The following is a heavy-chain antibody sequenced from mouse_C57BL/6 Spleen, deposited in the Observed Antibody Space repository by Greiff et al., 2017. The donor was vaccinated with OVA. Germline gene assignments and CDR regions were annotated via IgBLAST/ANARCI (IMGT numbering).Heavy chain of an antibody. CDR2: IWSDGST. D-gene: IGHD2-2*01. Sequence: VQLQESGPGLVAPSQSLSITCTVSGFSLTSYGVHWVRQPPGKGLEWLVVIWSDGSTTYNSALKSRLSISKDNSKSQVFLKMNSLQTDDTAMYYCAIYYGYGPYYAMDYWGQGTSVTVSS. J-gene: IGHJ4*01. CDR3: AIYYGYGPYYAMDY. V-gene: IGHV2-6*03. CDR1: GFSLTSYG.